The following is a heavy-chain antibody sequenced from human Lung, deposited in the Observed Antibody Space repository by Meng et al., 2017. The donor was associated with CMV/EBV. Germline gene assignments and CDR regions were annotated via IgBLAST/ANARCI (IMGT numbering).Heavy chain of an antibody. J-gene: IGHJ5*02. CDR2: IYYSGST. CDR3: ARDLGGSWYDFWSGYPSGWFDP. CDR1: GVSISSSSYY. V-gene: IGHV4-39*07. Sequence: SEXXSLTCTVSGVSISSSSYYWGWIRQPPGKGLEWIGSIYYSGSTYYNPSLKRRVTISVDTSKNQFSLKLSSVTAADTAVYYCARDLGGSWYDFWSGYPSGWFDPWXQGTLVTVSS. D-gene: IGHD3-3*01.